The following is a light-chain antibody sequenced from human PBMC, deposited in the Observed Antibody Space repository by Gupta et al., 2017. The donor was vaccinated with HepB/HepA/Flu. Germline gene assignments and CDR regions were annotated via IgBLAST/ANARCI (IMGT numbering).Light chain of an antibody. Sequence: QSVLTQPPSASWTPGQRVTISCSGSSSNIGSNTVNWYQQLPGTAPKLLIYSNNQRPSGVPERFSGSKYGTTASVATRGLQSEDEADYYCAAGDDSLNGPVFGGGTKLTVL. V-gene: IGLV1-44*01. CDR1: SSNIGSNT. J-gene: IGLJ3*02. CDR3: AAGDDSLNGPV. CDR2: SNN.